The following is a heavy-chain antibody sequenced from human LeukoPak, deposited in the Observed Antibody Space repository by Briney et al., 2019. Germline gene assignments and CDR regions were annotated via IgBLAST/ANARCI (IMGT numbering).Heavy chain of an antibody. J-gene: IGHJ6*02. CDR2: IYYSGST. CDR1: GGSISTTGYY. V-gene: IGHV4-39*01. Sequence: SETLSLTCTVSGGSISTTGYYWAWIRQPPGKGLQWIASIYYSGSTYYNPSLKSRVTISVDTSKNQFSLKLSSVTAADTAVYYCASSVLGRGMDVWGQGTTVTVSS. D-gene: IGHD2-8*01. CDR3: ASSVLGRGMDV.